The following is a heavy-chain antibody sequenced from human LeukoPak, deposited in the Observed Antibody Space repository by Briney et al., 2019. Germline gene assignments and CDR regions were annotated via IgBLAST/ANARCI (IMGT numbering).Heavy chain of an antibody. CDR3: AREADGDYDILTGYYRGAFDP. CDR2: ISAYNGNT. CDR1: GYTFTSYG. J-gene: IGHJ5*02. Sequence: ASVKVSCKASGYTFTSYGISWVRQAPGQGLEWMGWISAYNGNTNYAQKLQGRVTMTTDTSTSTAYMEPRSLRSDDTAVYYCAREADGDYDILTGYYRGAFDPWGQGTLVTVSS. V-gene: IGHV1-18*01. D-gene: IGHD3-9*01.